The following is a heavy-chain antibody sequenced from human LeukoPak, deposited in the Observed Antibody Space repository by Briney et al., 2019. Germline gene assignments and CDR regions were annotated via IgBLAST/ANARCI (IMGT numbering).Heavy chain of an antibody. CDR3: ARDVESMAAAGGGVDY. V-gene: IGHV3-21*01. CDR1: GFTFSSYS. J-gene: IGHJ4*02. CDR2: ITSSSNYI. D-gene: IGHD6-13*01. Sequence: GGSLRLSCAASGFTFSSYSMNWVRQAPGKGLEWVSSITSSSNYIYYADSVKGRFTISRDNAKNSLYLQVNSLRAEDTAVYYCARDVESMAAAGGGVDYWGQRTLVTVSS.